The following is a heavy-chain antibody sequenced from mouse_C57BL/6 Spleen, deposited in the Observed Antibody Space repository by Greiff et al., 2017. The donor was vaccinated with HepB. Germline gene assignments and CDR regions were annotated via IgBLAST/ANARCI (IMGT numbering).Heavy chain of an antibody. V-gene: IGHV5-4*01. Sequence: EVQGVESGGGLVKPGGSLKLSCAASGFTFSSYAMSWVRQTPEKRLEWVATISDGGSYTYYPDNVKGRFTISRDNAKNNLYLQMSHLKSEDTAMYYCARVYSNYEGYFDVWGTGTTVTVSS. CDR1: GFTFSSYA. J-gene: IGHJ1*03. D-gene: IGHD2-5*01. CDR2: ISDGGSYT. CDR3: ARVYSNYEGYFDV.